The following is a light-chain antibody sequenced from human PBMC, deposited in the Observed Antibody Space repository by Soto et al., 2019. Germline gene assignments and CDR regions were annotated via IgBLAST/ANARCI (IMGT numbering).Light chain of an antibody. CDR2: EVN. V-gene: IGLV2-8*01. CDR1: SSDVGKYNY. Sequence: QSALTQPPSASGSPGQSVTISCTGTSSDVGKYNYVSWYQQYPGTAPKLMIYEVNKRPSGVPDRFSGSKSGNTASLTVSGLQAEDEADYYCSSQAGTITFSMRFGGGTKLTVL. J-gene: IGLJ2*01. CDR3: SSQAGTITFSMR.